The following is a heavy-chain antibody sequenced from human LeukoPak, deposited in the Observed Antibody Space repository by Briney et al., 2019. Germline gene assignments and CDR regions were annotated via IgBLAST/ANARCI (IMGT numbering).Heavy chain of an antibody. Sequence: PGGSLRLSCAASGFTFSSYSMNWVRQAPGKGLEWVSSISSSSSYIYYADSVKGRFTISRDNAKNSLYLQMNSPRAEDTAVYYCARDYHDSSGKRWFDPWGQGTLVTVSS. CDR3: ARDYHDSSGKRWFDP. CDR1: GFTFSSYS. V-gene: IGHV3-21*01. J-gene: IGHJ5*02. D-gene: IGHD3-22*01. CDR2: ISSSSSYI.